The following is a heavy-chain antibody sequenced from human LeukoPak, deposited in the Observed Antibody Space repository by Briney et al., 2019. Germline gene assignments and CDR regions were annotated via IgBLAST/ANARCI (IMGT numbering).Heavy chain of an antibody. CDR1: GGSISSYY. CDR2: IYTSGST. D-gene: IGHD6-13*01. J-gene: IGHJ4*02. CDR3: AREVAAAGTDYFDY. Sequence: SETLSLTCTVSGGSISSYYWSWIRQPAGKGLEWIGRIYTSGSTNYNPSLKSRVTMSVDTSKNQFSLKLGSVTAADTAVYYCAREVAAAGTDYFDYWGQGTLVTVSS. V-gene: IGHV4-4*07.